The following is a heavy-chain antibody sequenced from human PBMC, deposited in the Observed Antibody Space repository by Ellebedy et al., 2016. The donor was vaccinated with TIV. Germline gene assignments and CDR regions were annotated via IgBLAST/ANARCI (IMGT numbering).Heavy chain of an antibody. CDR2: IKQDGSET. J-gene: IGHJ4*02. V-gene: IGHV3-7*01. CDR3: ARDQWLGRAYYFDS. CDR1: GFTFSNYW. Sequence: GGSLRLSCVASGFTFSNYWMTWVRQAPGKGLEWVANIKQDGSETYYVDSVKGRFAISRDNAKNSLYLQMNSLGDEDTAVYYCARDQWLGRAYYFDSWGQGTLVTVSS. D-gene: IGHD6-19*01.